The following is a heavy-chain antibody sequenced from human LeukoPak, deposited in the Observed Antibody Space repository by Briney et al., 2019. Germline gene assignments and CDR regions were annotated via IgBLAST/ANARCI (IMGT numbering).Heavy chain of an antibody. CDR1: GGSISSYY. D-gene: IGHD3-3*01. J-gene: IGHJ4*02. CDR2: IYYSGST. CDR3: AKIRFLEWILSPGGYFEY. Sequence: PSETLSLTCTVSGGSISSYYWSWIRQPPGKGLEWIGYIYYSGSTNYNPSLKSRVTISVDTSKNQFSLKLSSVTAADTAVYYCAKIRFLEWILSPGGYFEYWGPGTLVTVSS. V-gene: IGHV4-59*01.